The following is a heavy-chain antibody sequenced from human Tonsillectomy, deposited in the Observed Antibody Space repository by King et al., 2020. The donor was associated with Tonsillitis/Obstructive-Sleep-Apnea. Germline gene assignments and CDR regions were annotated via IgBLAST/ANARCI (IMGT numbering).Heavy chain of an antibody. CDR3: AKDQGDYKYYYYGMDV. Sequence: VQLVESGGGVVQPGRSLRLSCAASGFTFSSYGMHWVRQAPGKGLEWVAVISYDGSNKYYADSVKGRFTISRDNSKNTLYLQMNSLRAEDTAVYYCAKDQGDYKYYYYGMDVWGQGTTVTVSS. D-gene: IGHD4-17*01. CDR2: ISYDGSNK. CDR1: GFTFSSYG. V-gene: IGHV3-30*18. J-gene: IGHJ6*02.